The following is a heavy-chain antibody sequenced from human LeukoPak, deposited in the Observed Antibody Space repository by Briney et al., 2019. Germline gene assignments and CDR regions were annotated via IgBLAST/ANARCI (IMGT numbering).Heavy chain of an antibody. J-gene: IGHJ4*02. V-gene: IGHV4-39*07. CDR1: GGSVSSSSYY. Sequence: SETLSLTCTVSGGSVSSSSYYWGWIRQPPGKGLEWIGSIYYSGSTYYNPSLKSRVTISVDTSKNQFSLKLSSVTAADTAVYYCARSTSSIYSYGDYFDYWGQGTLVTVSS. CDR3: ARSTSSIYSYGDYFDY. CDR2: IYYSGST. D-gene: IGHD5-18*01.